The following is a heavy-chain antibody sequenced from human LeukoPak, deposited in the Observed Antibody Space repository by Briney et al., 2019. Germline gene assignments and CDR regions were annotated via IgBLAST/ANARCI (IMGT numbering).Heavy chain of an antibody. Sequence: ASVKVSCKASGYTFTSYYMHWVRQAPGQELEWMGIINPSGGSTSYAQKFQGRVTITRDTSTSTVYMELSSLRSEDTAVYYCARATRIAAAGYNDAFDIWGQGTMVTVSS. V-gene: IGHV1-46*01. D-gene: IGHD6-13*01. CDR1: GYTFTSYY. CDR2: INPSGGST. J-gene: IGHJ3*02. CDR3: ARATRIAAAGYNDAFDI.